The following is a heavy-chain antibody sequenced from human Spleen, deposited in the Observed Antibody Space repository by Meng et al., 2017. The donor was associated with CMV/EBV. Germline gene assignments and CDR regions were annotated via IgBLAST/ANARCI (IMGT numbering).Heavy chain of an antibody. J-gene: IGHJ6*02. Sequence: SVKVSCKVSGYTVTKLSIHWVRQAPGKGLEWMGGFDPGDGETIYAQKFQGRVTMTEDISTDTAYLELSSLRSDDTAVYYCARGTIMIRDYHHHGVDVWGQGTTVTVSS. CDR1: GYTVTKLS. V-gene: IGHV1-24*01. CDR3: ARGTIMIRDYHHHGVDV. CDR2: FDPGDGET. D-gene: IGHD3-16*01.